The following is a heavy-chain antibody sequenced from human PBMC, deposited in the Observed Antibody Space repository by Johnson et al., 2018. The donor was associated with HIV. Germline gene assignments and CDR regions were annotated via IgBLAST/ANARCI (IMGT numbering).Heavy chain of an antibody. CDR2: ISFDGRNK. J-gene: IGHJ3*01. CDR3: ASGDDDGV. D-gene: IGHD5-12*01. V-gene: IGHV3-30*14. Sequence: VQLVESGGGVVRPGRSLRLSCAASGFTFSNYPMHWVCPAPGKGLEWVAVISFDGRNKFYTDSVTGRFTISRDNSKTTLFLHMDSLRAEDTAVYFCASGDDDGVWGQRTMGTVSS. CDR1: GFTFSNYP.